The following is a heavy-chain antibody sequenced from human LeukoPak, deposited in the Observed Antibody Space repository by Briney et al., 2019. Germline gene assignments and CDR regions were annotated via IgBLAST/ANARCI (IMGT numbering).Heavy chain of an antibody. CDR2: IYHSGST. D-gene: IGHD4-11*01. CDR3: ARVDYSNYPSWFDP. Sequence: PSETLSLTCTVSGGSISSSSYYWGWIRQPPGKGLEWIGSIYHSGSTYYNPSLKSRVTISVDTSKNQFSLKLSSVTAADTAVYYCARVDYSNYPSWFDPWGQGTLVTVSS. CDR1: GGSISSSSYY. V-gene: IGHV4-39*07. J-gene: IGHJ5*02.